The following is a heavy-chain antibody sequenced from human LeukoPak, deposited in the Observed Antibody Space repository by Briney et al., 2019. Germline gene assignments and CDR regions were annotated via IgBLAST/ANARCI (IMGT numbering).Heavy chain of an antibody. J-gene: IGHJ4*02. CDR2: ISGSGGST. Sequence: GGSLRLSCAASGFTFSSYAMSWVRQAPGKGLGWVSAISGSGGSTYYADSVKGRFTISRDNSKNTLYLQMNSLRAEDTAVYYCAKDEVVITTKTDYWGQGTLVTVSS. D-gene: IGHD3-22*01. CDR1: GFTFSSYA. V-gene: IGHV3-23*01. CDR3: AKDEVVITTKTDY.